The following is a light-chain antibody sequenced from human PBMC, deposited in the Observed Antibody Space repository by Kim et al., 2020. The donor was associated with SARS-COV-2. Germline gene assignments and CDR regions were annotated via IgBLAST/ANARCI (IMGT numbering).Light chain of an antibody. Sequence: GDSVTIACRASQSIRSWLAWYQQKPGKAPNLLIHEASILEDAVPSRFSGSGYGTDFTLTISGLQPDDSATYYCQQYDSLSSFGQGTKLDI. CDR2: EAS. CDR3: QQYDSLSS. CDR1: QSIRSW. J-gene: IGKJ2*01. V-gene: IGKV1-5*01.